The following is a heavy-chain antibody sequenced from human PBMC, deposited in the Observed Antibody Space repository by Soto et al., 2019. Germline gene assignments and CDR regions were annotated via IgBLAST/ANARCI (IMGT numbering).Heavy chain of an antibody. Sequence: EVQLVESGGGLVQPGGSLRLSCAASGFTFSSYWMSWVRQAPGKGLEWVANIKQDGSEKYYVDSVKGRFTISRDNAKNSLYLQMNSLRAEDTAVYYCARYYDILTAVFGFDPWGQGTLVTVSS. J-gene: IGHJ5*02. V-gene: IGHV3-7*01. CDR1: GFTFSSYW. D-gene: IGHD3-9*01. CDR2: IKQDGSEK. CDR3: ARYYDILTAVFGFDP.